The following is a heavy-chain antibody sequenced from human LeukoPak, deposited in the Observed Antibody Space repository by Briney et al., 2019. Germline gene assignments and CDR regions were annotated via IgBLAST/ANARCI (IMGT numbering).Heavy chain of an antibody. CDR2: ISYDGSNK. CDR3: ARDGPGRGYFDY. V-gene: IGHV3-30*04. D-gene: IGHD3-10*01. CDR1: GFTFSSYA. Sequence: PGRSLRLSCVASGFTFSSYAMHWVRQAPGKGLEWVAVISYDGSNKYYADSVKGRFTISRDNSKNTLYLQMNNLRAEDTAVYYCARDGPGRGYFDYWGQGTLVTVSS. J-gene: IGHJ4*02.